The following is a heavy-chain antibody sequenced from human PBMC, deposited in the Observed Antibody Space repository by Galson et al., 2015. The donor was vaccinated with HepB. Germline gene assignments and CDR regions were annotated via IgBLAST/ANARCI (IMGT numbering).Heavy chain of an antibody. Sequence: SLRLSCAASGFPFNNAWMTWVRQAPGMGLEWVGRIKSKTDGETTDYAAPVKGRFTISRDGSKNRLYLQMNSLKTEDTAAYYCTTDVYYSTYWSWLDPWGQGTLVTVSS. D-gene: IGHD2-8*02. V-gene: IGHV3-15*01. CDR1: GFPFNNAW. CDR3: TTDVYYSTYWSWLDP. CDR2: IKSKTDGETT. J-gene: IGHJ5*02.